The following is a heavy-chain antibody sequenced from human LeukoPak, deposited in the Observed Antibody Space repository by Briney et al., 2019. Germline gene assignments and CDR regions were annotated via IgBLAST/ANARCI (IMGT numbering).Heavy chain of an antibody. CDR1: GFTFSTYC. J-gene: IGHJ4*02. CDR2: IKQDGSEK. Sequence: GGSLRLSCAASGFTFSTYCVSWVRQAPGKGLEWVANIKQDGSEKYYVDSVKGRFTISRDNAKNSLYLQMNSLRAEDTAVYYCARDAHRDGARVDYWGQGTLVTVSS. V-gene: IGHV3-7*01. CDR3: ARDAHRDGARVDY. D-gene: IGHD5-24*01.